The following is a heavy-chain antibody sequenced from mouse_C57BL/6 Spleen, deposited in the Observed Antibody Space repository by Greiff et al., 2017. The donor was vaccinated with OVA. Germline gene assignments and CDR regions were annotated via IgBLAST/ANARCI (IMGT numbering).Heavy chain of an antibody. CDR1: GFTFSSYA. CDR2: ISDGGSYT. CDR3: ARAYDLYAMDY. J-gene: IGHJ4*01. D-gene: IGHD2-3*01. Sequence: EVHLVESGGGLVKPGGSLTLSCAASGFTFSSYAMSWVRQTPEKRLEWVATISDGGSYTYYPDNVKGRFTISRDNAKNNLYLQMSHLKSEDTAMYYCARAYDLYAMDYWGQGTSVTVSS. V-gene: IGHV5-4*01.